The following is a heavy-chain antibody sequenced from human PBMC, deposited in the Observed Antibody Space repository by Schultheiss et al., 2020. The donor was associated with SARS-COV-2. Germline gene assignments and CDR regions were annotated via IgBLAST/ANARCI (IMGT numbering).Heavy chain of an antibody. CDR2: IYSGGST. J-gene: IGHJ6*02. D-gene: IGHD5-12*01. Sequence: GGSLRLSCAASGFTVSSNYMSWVRQAPGKGLEWVSVIYSGGSTYYADSVKGRFTISRDNSKNTLYLQMNSLRAEDTAVYYCARELVATTHYYYGMDVWGQGTTVTVSS. CDR1: GFTVSSNY. V-gene: IGHV3-66*01. CDR3: ARELVATTHYYYGMDV.